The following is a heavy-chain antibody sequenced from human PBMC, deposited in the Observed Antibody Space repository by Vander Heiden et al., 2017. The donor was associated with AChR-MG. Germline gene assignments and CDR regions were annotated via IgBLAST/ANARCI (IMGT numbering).Heavy chain of an antibody. D-gene: IGHD2-15*01. CDR3: AKEPLGYCSGGSCYSYWYFDL. J-gene: IGHJ2*01. CDR1: GFTFSSYA. Sequence: GGGLVQPGGSLRLSCAASGFTFSSYAMSWVRQAPGKGLEWVSAISGSGGSTYYADSVKGRFTISRDNSKNTLYLQMNSLRAEDTAVYYCAKEPLGYCSGGSCYSYWYFDLWGRGTLVTVSS. CDR2: ISGSGGST. V-gene: IGHV3-23*01.